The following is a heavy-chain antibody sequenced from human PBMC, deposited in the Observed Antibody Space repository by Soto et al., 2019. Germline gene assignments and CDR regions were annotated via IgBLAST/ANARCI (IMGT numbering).Heavy chain of an antibody. V-gene: IGHV3-23*01. J-gene: IGHJ4*02. CDR1: GFTFSSYA. D-gene: IGHD2-15*01. CDR2: ISGSGGST. Sequence: EVQLLESGGGLVQPGGSLRLSCAASGFTFSSYAMSWVRQAPGKGMEWVAAISGSGGSTYYADSVKGRFTISRENSKNTLFLKRNGLRAEAGAVYYWAKDLVGSTADYYDSWGQGPLVPVSS. CDR3: AKDLVGSTADYYDS.